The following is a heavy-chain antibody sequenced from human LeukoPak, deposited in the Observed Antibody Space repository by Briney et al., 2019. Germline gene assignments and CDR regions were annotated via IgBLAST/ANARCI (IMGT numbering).Heavy chain of an antibody. V-gene: IGHV1-69*13. Sequence: SVKVSCKASGGTFSSYAISWVRQAPGQGLEWMGGIIPIFGTANYAQKFQGRVTITADEATSTAYMELSSLRSEDTAVYYCAREARLRAMNYYYYMDVWGKGTTVTVSS. CDR2: IIPIFGTA. D-gene: IGHD4-17*01. CDR1: GGTFSSYA. J-gene: IGHJ6*03. CDR3: AREARLRAMNYYYYMDV.